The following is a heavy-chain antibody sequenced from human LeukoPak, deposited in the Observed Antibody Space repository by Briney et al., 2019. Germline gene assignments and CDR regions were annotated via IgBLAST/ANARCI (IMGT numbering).Heavy chain of an antibody. Sequence: PGGSLRLSCAASGFTFSNYAMSWVRQAPGKGLDWVSALGDSGGSRYYADSAKGRFTISRDNSKNTVYLQMNSLRAEDTAVYYCATLVSSSSAYWGQGTLVTVSS. CDR2: LGDSGGSR. J-gene: IGHJ4*02. CDR3: ATLVSSSSAY. CDR1: GFTFSNYA. V-gene: IGHV3-23*01. D-gene: IGHD6-6*01.